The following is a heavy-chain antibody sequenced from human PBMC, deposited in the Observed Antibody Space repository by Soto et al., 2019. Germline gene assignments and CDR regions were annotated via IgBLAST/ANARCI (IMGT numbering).Heavy chain of an antibody. CDR1: GGSISSYY. CDR3: ARALWFGELLQYYYYYMDV. Sequence: QVQLQESGPGLVKPSETLSLTCTVSGGSISSYYWSWIRQPPGKGLEWIGYIYYSGSTNDNPSLKSRVTISVETSKNQFSLKLSSVTAADTAVYYCARALWFGELLQYYYYYMDVWGKGTTVTVSS. J-gene: IGHJ6*03. V-gene: IGHV4-59*01. CDR2: IYYSGST. D-gene: IGHD3-10*01.